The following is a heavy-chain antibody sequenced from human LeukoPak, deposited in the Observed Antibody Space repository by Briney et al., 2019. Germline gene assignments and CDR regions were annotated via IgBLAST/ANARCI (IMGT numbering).Heavy chain of an antibody. J-gene: IGHJ4*02. D-gene: IGHD5-24*01. Sequence: PGGSLRLSCAASGFTFSSYGMHWVRQAPGKGLEWVAVIWYDGSNEYYADSVKGRFTISRDNSKNTLYLQMNSLRAEDTAVYYCAKLGPDDGAGPSYFDYWGQGTLVTVSS. CDR3: AKLGPDDGAGPSYFDY. CDR2: IWYDGSNE. CDR1: GFTFSSYG. V-gene: IGHV3-33*06.